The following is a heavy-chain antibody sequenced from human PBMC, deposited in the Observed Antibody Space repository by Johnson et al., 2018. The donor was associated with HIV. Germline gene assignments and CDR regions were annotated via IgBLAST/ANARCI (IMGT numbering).Heavy chain of an antibody. CDR3: AKSGFSGSYQGAFDI. V-gene: IGHV3-30*14. Sequence: QVQLVESGGGVVQPGRSLRLSCAASGFTFSSYVMHWVRQAPGKGLEWVAVISYDGSNKYYADSVKGRFTISRDNSKNTLYLQMNSLRVEDTAVYYCAKSGFSGSYQGAFDIWGQGTMVTVSS. D-gene: IGHD1-26*01. J-gene: IGHJ3*02. CDR2: ISYDGSNK. CDR1: GFTFSSYV.